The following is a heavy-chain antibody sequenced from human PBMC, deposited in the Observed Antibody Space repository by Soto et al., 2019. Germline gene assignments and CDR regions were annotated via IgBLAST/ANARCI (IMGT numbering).Heavy chain of an antibody. D-gene: IGHD2-2*01. V-gene: IGHV1-69*12. CDR3: ASMPSVILNSYGFVTPFDI. J-gene: IGHJ3*02. CDR2: IIPMFRTP. CDR1: GGTFSSYA. Sequence: QVQLMQSGAEVKKTGSSVKLSCKASGGTFSSYAFSWVRQAPRQGLEWMGGIIPMFRTPNYAQKFRDRVTITADESTTTLYMELTGMKSDDTALYFCASMPSVILNSYGFVTPFDIWGQGTMVTVSS.